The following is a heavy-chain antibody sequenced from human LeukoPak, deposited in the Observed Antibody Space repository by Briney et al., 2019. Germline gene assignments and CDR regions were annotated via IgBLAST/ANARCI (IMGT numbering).Heavy chain of an antibody. V-gene: IGHV3-48*03. D-gene: IGHD1-26*01. Sequence: PGGSLRLSCAASGFTFSSYEMNWVRQAPGKGLEWVSYINSRCSTIYYADSVKGRFTISRDNAKNSLFLPLNSLRAEDTSVYYCAREGSGSYYWYFDLWGRGTLVTVSS. CDR1: GFTFSSYE. CDR2: INSRCSTI. CDR3: AREGSGSYYWYFDL. J-gene: IGHJ2*01.